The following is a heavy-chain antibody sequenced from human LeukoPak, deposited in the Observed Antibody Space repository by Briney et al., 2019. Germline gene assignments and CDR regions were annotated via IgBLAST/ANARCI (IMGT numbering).Heavy chain of an antibody. CDR2: ISVHNGIR. Sequence: ASVKVSCKTSGFTDTKYGITWVRQAPGQGLEWVGWISVHNGIRQSGRKVEGRLTMTTDASTNTVYMELRSLRSDDTAVYYCARGGQWLVLAKYFQHWGQGTLVTVSS. D-gene: IGHD6-19*01. CDR1: GFTDTKYG. CDR3: ARGGQWLVLAKYFQH. J-gene: IGHJ1*01. V-gene: IGHV1-18*01.